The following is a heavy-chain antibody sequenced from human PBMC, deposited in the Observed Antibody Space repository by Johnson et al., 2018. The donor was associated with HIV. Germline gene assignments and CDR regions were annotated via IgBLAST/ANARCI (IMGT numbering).Heavy chain of an antibody. CDR2: ISYDGSNK. CDR3: ARDSDVLPGYTGPEDAFDI. D-gene: IGHD3-9*01. J-gene: IGHJ3*02. Sequence: QVQLVESGGGVVQPGRSLSLSCVASGFTFSSYAMYWVRQAPGMGLEWVAVISYDGSNKYYADSVKGRFTISRDNAKNSLYLQMNSLRAEDTALYYCARDSDVLPGYTGPEDAFDIWGQGTLVTVSS. CDR1: GFTFSSYA. V-gene: IGHV3-30-3*01.